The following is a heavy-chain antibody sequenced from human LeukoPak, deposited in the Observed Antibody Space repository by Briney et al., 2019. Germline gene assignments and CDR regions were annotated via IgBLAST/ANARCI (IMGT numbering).Heavy chain of an antibody. D-gene: IGHD3-22*01. CDR1: GFTFSSYG. CDR3: AKDPRIVVVMYYFDY. CDR2: ISYDGSNK. V-gene: IGHV3-30*18. J-gene: IGHJ4*02. Sequence: GGSLRLSCAASGFTFSSYGMHWVRQAPGKGLEWVAVISYDGSNKYYADSVKGRFTISRDNSKNTLYLQMNSLRAEDTAVYYCAKDPRIVVVMYYFDYWGQGTLVTVSS.